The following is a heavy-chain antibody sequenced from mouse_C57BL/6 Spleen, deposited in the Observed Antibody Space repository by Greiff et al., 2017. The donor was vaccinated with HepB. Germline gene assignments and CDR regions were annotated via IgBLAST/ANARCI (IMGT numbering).Heavy chain of an antibody. Sequence: EVQLMESGPGLAKPSQTLSLICSVTGYSITSDYWNWIRKFPGNKLEFMGYMRYSGSSYYNPSLKSRLSITRDTSKNQYYLQLNSVTSEDTATYFCARGTNYWYFDVWGTGTTVTVSS. V-gene: IGHV3-8*01. D-gene: IGHD1-1*01. CDR1: GYSITSDY. J-gene: IGHJ1*03. CDR3: ARGTNYWYFDV. CDR2: MRYSGSS.